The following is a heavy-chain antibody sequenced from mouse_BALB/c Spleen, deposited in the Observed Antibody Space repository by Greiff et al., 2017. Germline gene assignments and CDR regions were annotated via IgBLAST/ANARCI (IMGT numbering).Heavy chain of an antibody. V-gene: IGHV5-6-5*01. J-gene: IGHJ3*01. CDR3: ASARDGFAY. CDR1: GFTFSSYA. CDR2: ISSGGST. D-gene: IGHD3-1*01. Sequence: EVKLMESGGGLVKPGGSLKLSCAASGFTFSSYAMSWVRQTPEKRLEWVASISSGGSTYYPDSVKGRFTISRDNARNILYLQMSSLRSEDTAMYYCASARDGFAYWGQGTLVTVSA.